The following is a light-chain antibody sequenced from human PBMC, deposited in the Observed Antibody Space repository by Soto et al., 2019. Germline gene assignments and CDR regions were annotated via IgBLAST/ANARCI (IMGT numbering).Light chain of an antibody. CDR1: QSVSSN. J-gene: IGKJ1*01. CDR2: GAS. Sequence: EIVMTQSPATLSVSPGDRVTLSCRASQSVSSNLAWYQQKPGQAPRLLIYGASARATGIPARFSGSGSGTEFTLTISSLQSEDFAVYYCQQYNNWPPKTFGQGTKVEIK. CDR3: QQYNNWPPKT. V-gene: IGKV3-15*01.